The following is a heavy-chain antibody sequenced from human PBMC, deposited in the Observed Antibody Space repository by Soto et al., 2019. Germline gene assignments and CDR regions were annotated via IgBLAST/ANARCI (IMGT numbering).Heavy chain of an antibody. CDR1: GYTFTNFG. J-gene: IGHJ4*02. CDR2: ISAYNGNT. V-gene: IGHV1-18*01. D-gene: IGHD3-10*01. Sequence: QVQLVQSGAEVKKPGASVKVSCKASGYTFTNFGISWVRQAPGQGLEWMGWISAYNGNTHYAQKFQGRVTMTTDTSTSTAYKEVRSLRFDDTAAYYRASGGAPIDYWGQGPLVTVSS. CDR3: ASGGAPIDY.